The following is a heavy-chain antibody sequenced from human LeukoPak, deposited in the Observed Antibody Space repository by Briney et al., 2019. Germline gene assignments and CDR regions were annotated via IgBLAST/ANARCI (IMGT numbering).Heavy chain of an antibody. V-gene: IGHV3-30-3*01. CDR2: ISYDGSNK. CDR1: GFTFSSYA. Sequence: GGSLRLSCAASGFTFSSYAMHWVRQAPGKGLEWVAVISYDGSNKYYADSVKGRFTISRDNSKNTLYLQMNSLRAEDTAVYYCARDQGGAAGTGESFDYWGQGTLVTASS. CDR3: ARDQGGAAGTGESFDY. D-gene: IGHD6-13*01. J-gene: IGHJ4*02.